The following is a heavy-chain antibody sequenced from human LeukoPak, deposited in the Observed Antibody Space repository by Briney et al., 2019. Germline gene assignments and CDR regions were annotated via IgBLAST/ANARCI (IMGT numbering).Heavy chain of an antibody. CDR2: IWYDGSNE. J-gene: IGHJ6*03. CDR3: AREYYYYYYMDV. Sequence: GGSLRLSCAASGFTFSSYGMHWVRQAPGKGLEWVAVIWYDGSNEYYADSVKGRFTISRDNSKNTLYLQMNSLRAEDTAVYYCAREYYYYYYMDVWGKGTTVTVSS. V-gene: IGHV3-33*01. CDR1: GFTFSSYG.